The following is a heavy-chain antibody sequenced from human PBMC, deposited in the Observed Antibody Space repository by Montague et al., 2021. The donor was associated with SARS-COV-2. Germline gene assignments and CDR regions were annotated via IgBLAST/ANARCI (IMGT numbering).Heavy chain of an antibody. CDR3: AKDSYYYGLGYGMDV. D-gene: IGHD3-10*01. Sequence: SLRLSCAASGFTFSNSAMNWARQAPGKGLEWVSCSSGSDGGTHYADSVKGRFTISRDNSKNVLYLQMNSLRAEDTALYYCAKDSYYYGLGYGMDVWGQGTTVTVSS. CDR1: GFTFSNSA. CDR2: SSGSDGGT. J-gene: IGHJ6*02. V-gene: IGHV3-23*01.